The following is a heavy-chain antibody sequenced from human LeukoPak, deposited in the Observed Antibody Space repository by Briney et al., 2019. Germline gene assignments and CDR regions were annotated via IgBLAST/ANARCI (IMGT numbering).Heavy chain of an antibody. V-gene: IGHV3-23*01. D-gene: IGHD3-3*01. Sequence: GGSLRLSCAASGFTFSSYAMSWVRQAPGKGLEWVSAISGSGGSTYYADSVKGRFTISRDNSKNSLYLQMNSLRAEDTAVYYCAKGAPPLYDFWSGYHVYWGQGTLVTVSS. CDR2: ISGSGGST. CDR1: GFTFSSYA. J-gene: IGHJ4*02. CDR3: AKGAPPLYDFWSGYHVY.